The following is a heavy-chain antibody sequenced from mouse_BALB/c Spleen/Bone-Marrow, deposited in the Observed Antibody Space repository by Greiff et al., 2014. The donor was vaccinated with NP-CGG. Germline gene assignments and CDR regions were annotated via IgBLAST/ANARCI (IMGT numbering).Heavy chain of an antibody. D-gene: IGHD1-1*01. V-gene: IGHV14-3*02. J-gene: IGHJ4*01. CDR2: IDPANGNT. CDR1: GFNIKDTY. Sequence: EVKLMESGAELVKPGASVKLSCTASGFNIKDTYMHWVKRRPEQGLEWIGRIDPANGNTKYDPKFQGKATITADTSSNTAYLQRSSLTSEDTAVYYCATLTTVVDAMDYWGQGTSVTVSS. CDR3: ATLTTVVDAMDY.